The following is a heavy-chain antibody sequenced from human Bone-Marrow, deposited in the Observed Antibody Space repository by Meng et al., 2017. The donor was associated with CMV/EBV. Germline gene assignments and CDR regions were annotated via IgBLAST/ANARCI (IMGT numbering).Heavy chain of an antibody. Sequence: GGSLRLSCAVSGITFDTFAMYWARQAPGKGLECVAVIYYDGGTKYYADSVKGRFTISRDNRKNTLYLQMNSLRVEDTAVYYCAGGGVGTFDAFDNWGQGTMVTVSS. CDR1: GITFDTFA. CDR2: IYYDGGTK. CDR3: AGGGVGTFDAFDN. J-gene: IGHJ3*02. V-gene: IGHV3-30*04. D-gene: IGHD1-1*01.